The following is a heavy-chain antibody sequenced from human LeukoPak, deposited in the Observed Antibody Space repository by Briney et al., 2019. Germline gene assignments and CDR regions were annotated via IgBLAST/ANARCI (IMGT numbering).Heavy chain of an antibody. CDR1: GFTFSRYS. D-gene: IGHD6-25*01. Sequence: GGSLRLSCAASGFTFSRYSMNWVRQDPGKGREWVSYISSSSRTIHYADSVKGRFTISRDNAKNSLYLQMNSLRAEDTAVYYCARRGYSSGWNRFDYWGQGTLVTVSS. J-gene: IGHJ4*02. V-gene: IGHV3-48*01. CDR3: ARRGYSSGWNRFDY. CDR2: ISSSSRTI.